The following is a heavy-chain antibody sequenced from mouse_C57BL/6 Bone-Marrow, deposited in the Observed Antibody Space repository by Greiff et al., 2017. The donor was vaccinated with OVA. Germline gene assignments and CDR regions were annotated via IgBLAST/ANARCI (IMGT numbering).Heavy chain of an antibody. Sequence: VKLVESGAELARPGASVKMSCKASGYTFTSYTMHWVKQRPGQGLEWIGYINPSSGYTKYNQKFKDKATLTADKSSSTAYMQLSSLTSEDSAVYYCGRGGGTAQATGAYWGQGTLVTVSA. V-gene: IGHV1-4*01. CDR1: GYTFTSYT. CDR3: GRGGGTAQATGAY. J-gene: IGHJ3*01. D-gene: IGHD3-2*02. CDR2: INPSSGYT.